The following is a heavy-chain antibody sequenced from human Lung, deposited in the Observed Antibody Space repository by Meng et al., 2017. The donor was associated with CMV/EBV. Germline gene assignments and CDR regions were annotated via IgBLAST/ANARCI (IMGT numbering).Heavy chain of an antibody. CDR3: AHGGGDC. Sequence: QVQVVESGGVVVQPGRSLRLSCAPSGFTFSSYAMHWVRQAPGKGLEWVAVISYDGSNKYYADSVKGRFTISRDNSKNTLYLQMNSLRAEDTAVYYCAHGGGDCWGQGTLVTVSS. D-gene: IGHD2-15*01. CDR2: ISYDGSNK. CDR1: GFTFSSYA. V-gene: IGHV3-30-3*01. J-gene: IGHJ4*02.